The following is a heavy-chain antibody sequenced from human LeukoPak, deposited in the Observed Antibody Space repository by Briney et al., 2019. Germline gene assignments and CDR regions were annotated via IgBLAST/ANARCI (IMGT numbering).Heavy chain of an antibody. D-gene: IGHD3-9*01. CDR2: INPNSGGT. CDR1: GYTFTGYY. Sequence: ASVKVSCKASGYTFTGYYMHWVRQAPGQGLEWMGWINPNSGGTNYAQKFLGRVTMTRDTSISTAYMELSRLRSDDTAVYYCARVILTGYFGFDYWGQGTLVTVSS. V-gene: IGHV1-2*02. CDR3: ARVILTGYFGFDY. J-gene: IGHJ4*02.